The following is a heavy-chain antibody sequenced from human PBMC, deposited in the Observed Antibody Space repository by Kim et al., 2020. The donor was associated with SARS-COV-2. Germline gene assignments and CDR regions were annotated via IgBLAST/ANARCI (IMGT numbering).Heavy chain of an antibody. V-gene: IGHV4-39*07. Sequence: SETLSLTCTVSGGSISSSSYYWGWIRQPPGKGLEWIGSIYYSGSTYYNPSLKSRVTISVDTSKNQFSLKLSSVTAADTAVYYCARDPGGGVTTWSYWYF. D-gene: IGHD4-17*01. J-gene: IGHJ2*01. CDR1: GGSISSSSYY. CDR3: ARDPGGGVTTWSYWYF. CDR2: IYYSGST.